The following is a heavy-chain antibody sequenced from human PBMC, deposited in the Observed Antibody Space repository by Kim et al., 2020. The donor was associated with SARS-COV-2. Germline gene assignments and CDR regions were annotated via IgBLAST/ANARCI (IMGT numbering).Heavy chain of an antibody. Sequence: GGSLRLSCAASGFTFSSYWMSWVRQAPGKGLEWVANIKQDGSEKYYVDSVKGRFTISRDNAKNSLYLQMNSLRAEDTAVYYCARVTHLDDFWSGYPQYYFDYWGQGTLVTVSS. CDR3: ARVTHLDDFWSGYPQYYFDY. J-gene: IGHJ4*02. CDR2: IKQDGSEK. V-gene: IGHV3-7*03. D-gene: IGHD3-3*01. CDR1: GFTFSSYW.